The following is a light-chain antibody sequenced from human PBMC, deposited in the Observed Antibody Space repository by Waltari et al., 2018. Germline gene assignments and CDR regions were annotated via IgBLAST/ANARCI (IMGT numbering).Light chain of an antibody. CDR3: SSYTTSHSWV. V-gene: IGLV2-14*03. Sequence: QSALTQPASVSGSPGQSITLFCTGTSRDVGIFNYFSWYQQHPGKPPKVIIHDVSNRPSGVSNRFSGSKSGNTASLTISGLQAEDEADYYCSSYTTSHSWVFGGGTKLTVL. CDR2: DVS. CDR1: SRDVGIFNY. J-gene: IGLJ3*02.